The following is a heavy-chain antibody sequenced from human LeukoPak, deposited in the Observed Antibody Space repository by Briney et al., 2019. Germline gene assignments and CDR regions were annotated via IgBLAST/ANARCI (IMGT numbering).Heavy chain of an antibody. Sequence: SVKVSCKASGFTFTSSAVQWVRQARGQRLEWIGWIVVGSGNTNYARKFQERVTITRDMSTSTAYMELSSLRSEDTAVYYCAAGVWYYDFWSGYSDTPPFDYWGQGTLVTVSS. V-gene: IGHV1-58*01. CDR2: IVVGSGNT. CDR1: GFTFTSSA. CDR3: AAGVWYYDFWSGYSDTPPFDY. J-gene: IGHJ4*02. D-gene: IGHD3-3*01.